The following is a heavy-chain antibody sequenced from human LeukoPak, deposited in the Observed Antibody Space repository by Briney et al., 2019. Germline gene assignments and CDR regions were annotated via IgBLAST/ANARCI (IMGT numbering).Heavy chain of an antibody. J-gene: IGHJ5*02. D-gene: IGHD3-22*01. CDR3: ARDPFPHAINYYDSSGYP. CDR1: GGSISSGDYY. V-gene: IGHV4-30-4*08. Sequence: SXXLSLTCTVSGGSISSGDYYWRWIRQPRGEGLEWIGYIYYSGSTYNNPARKSRVTISVDTSKNQFSLKLSSVTAADTAVYYCARDPFPHAINYYDSSGYPWGQGTLVTVSS. CDR2: IYYSGST.